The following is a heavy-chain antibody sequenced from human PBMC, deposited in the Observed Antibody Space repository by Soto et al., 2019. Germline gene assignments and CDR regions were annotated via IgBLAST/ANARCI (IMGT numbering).Heavy chain of an antibody. Sequence: SQTLSLTCAISGDSVSSNSAAWNWIRQSPSRGLEWLGRTYYRSKWYNDYAVSVKSRITINPDTSKNQFSLQLNSVTPEDTAVYYCARDDAIVALGYYYGMDVWGQGTTVTVSS. D-gene: IGHD3-22*01. CDR3: ARDDAIVALGYYYGMDV. CDR1: GDSVSSNSAA. J-gene: IGHJ6*02. V-gene: IGHV6-1*01. CDR2: TYYRSKWYN.